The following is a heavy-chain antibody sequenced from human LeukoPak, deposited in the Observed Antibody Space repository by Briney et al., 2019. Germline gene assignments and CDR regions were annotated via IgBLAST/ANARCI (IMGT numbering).Heavy chain of an antibody. V-gene: IGHV3-23*01. CDR2: ISGSGANT. CDR1: GFTFSTYA. J-gene: IGHJ5*02. D-gene: IGHD3-22*01. CDR3: AKDRSYYDSSGLPHGFDP. Sequence: PGGSLRLSCAASGFTFSTYAMSWVRQAPGKGLEWVSTISGSGANTYYADSVRGRFTISRDNSKNTLYLHMNSLRAEDTAVYYCAKDRSYYDSSGLPHGFDPWGQGTLVTVSS.